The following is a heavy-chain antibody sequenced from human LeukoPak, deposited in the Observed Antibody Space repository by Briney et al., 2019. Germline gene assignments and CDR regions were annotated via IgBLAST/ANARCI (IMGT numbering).Heavy chain of an antibody. J-gene: IGHJ4*02. CDR2: ISHDGSNK. V-gene: IGHV3-30*04. CDR3: ARAITMVRGEPFDY. CDR1: GFTFSSCA. Sequence: GGSLRLSCAASGFTFSSCAMHWVRQAPGKGLQWVAVISHDGSNKYYADSVKGRFTISRDNSKNTLYLQMNSLRAEDTAVYYCARAITMVRGEPFDYWGQRTPVTVSS. D-gene: IGHD3-10*01.